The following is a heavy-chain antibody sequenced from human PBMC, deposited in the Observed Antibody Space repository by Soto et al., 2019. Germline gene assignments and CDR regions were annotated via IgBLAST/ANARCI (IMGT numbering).Heavy chain of an antibody. CDR3: AKDWDDTIVAAYAMDV. Sequence: EVPLLESGGGLVQPGGSLRLSCAASGLTFNNYAMNWVRQAPGKGLEWVSAISASGNSANYAESVKGRVTISRDNSMNILYLQLSSLRGEDTAIYYCAKDWDDTIVAAYAMDVWGQGTTVTVSS. D-gene: IGHD2-15*01. V-gene: IGHV3-23*01. CDR2: ISASGNSA. J-gene: IGHJ6*02. CDR1: GLTFNNYA.